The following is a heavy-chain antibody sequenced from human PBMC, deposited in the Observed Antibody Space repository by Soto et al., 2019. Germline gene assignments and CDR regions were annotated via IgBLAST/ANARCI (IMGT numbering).Heavy chain of an antibody. CDR2: IDPSDSYT. V-gene: IGHV5-10-1*01. CDR1: GYSFTSYG. J-gene: IGHJ6*02. D-gene: IGHD2-2*02. CDR3: AVIPQXCSSTSCYSYYGMDV. Sequence: ESXKISCKGSGYSFTSYGIDWVRQMPGKGLEWMGRIDPSDSYTNYSPSFQGHVTISADKSISTAYLQWSSLKASDTAMYYCAVIPQXCSSTSCYSYYGMDVWGQGTTVTVSS.